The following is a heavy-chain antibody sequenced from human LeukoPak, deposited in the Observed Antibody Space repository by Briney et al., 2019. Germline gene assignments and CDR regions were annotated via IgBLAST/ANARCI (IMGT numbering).Heavy chain of an antibody. CDR2: ISGSGGST. CDR3: AKSLNQGGLGYCSSTSCLRYMDV. CDR1: GFTFSSYA. J-gene: IGHJ6*03. D-gene: IGHD2-2*01. V-gene: IGHV3-23*01. Sequence: GGSLRLSCAASGFTFSSYAMSWVRQAPGKGLEWVSAISGSGGSTYYADSVKGRFTISRDNSKNTLYLQMNSLRAEDTAVYYCAKSLNQGGLGYCSSTSCLRYMDVWGKGTTVTVSS.